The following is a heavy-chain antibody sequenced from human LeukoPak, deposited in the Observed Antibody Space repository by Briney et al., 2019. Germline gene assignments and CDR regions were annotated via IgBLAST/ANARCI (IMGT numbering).Heavy chain of an antibody. J-gene: IGHJ2*01. CDR3: AKGDWYFDL. V-gene: IGHV3-30*18. CDR2: ISYDGSKK. CDR1: GFTFSSYG. Sequence: GGSLRLSCAASGFTFSSYGMHWVRQAPGKGLEWVAIISYDGSKKFCADSVKGRFTISRDNSKNTLYLQMNSLRAEDTAVYYCAKGDWYFDLWGRGTLVTVSS.